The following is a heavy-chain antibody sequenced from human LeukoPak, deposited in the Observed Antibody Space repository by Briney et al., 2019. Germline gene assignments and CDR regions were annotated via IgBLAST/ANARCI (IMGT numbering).Heavy chain of an antibody. V-gene: IGHV1-18*01. CDR3: ASPPGNDYVWGSYRPLWY. CDR1: GYTFTSYG. D-gene: IGHD3-16*02. Sequence: ASVKVSCKASGYTFTSYGISWVRQAPGQGLEWMGWISDYNGNTNYAQKLQGRVTMTTDTSTSTAYMEVRSLRSDDTAVYYCASPPGNDYVWGSYRPLWYWGQGTLVTVSS. CDR2: ISDYNGNT. J-gene: IGHJ4*02.